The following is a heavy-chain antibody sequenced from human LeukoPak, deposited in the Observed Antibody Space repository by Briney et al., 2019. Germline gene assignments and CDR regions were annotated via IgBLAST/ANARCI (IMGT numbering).Heavy chain of an antibody. J-gene: IGHJ5*02. CDR1: GGSISSSNW. D-gene: IGHD6-13*01. Sequence: SGTLSLTCAVSGGSISSSNWWSWVRQPPGKGLEWIGEIYHSGSTNYNPSLKSRVTISVDKSKNQFSLKLSSVTAADMAVYYCAREDWSLNRYSSRSYNWFDPWGQGTLVTVSS. CDR3: AREDWSLNRYSSRSYNWFDP. V-gene: IGHV4-4*02. CDR2: IYHSGST.